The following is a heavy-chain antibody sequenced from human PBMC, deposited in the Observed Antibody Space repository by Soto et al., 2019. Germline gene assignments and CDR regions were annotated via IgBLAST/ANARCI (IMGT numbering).Heavy chain of an antibody. J-gene: IGHJ6*03. D-gene: IGHD1-20*01. Sequence: ASVKVSCKASGYTFTSYGISWVRQAPGQGLEWMGWISAYNGNTSYAQKLQGRVTMTTDTSTSTAYMELRSLRSDDTAVYYCARRSYNSNYYYYYMDVWGKGTTVTVSS. CDR1: GYTFTSYG. CDR2: ISAYNGNT. V-gene: IGHV1-18*01. CDR3: ARRSYNSNYYYYYMDV.